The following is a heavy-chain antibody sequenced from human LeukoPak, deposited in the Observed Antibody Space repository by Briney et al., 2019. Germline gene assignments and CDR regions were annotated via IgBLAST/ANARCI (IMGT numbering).Heavy chain of an antibody. CDR2: IVVGSGNT. J-gene: IGHJ6*03. D-gene: IGHD5-18*01. V-gene: IGHV1-58*02. CDR3: AADLAYSCGPSYYYYMDV. Sequence: ASVKVSCKASGFTFTSSAMQWVRQARGQRLEWIGWIVVGSGNTNYAQKFQERVTITRGMSTSTAYMELSSLRSEDTAVYYCAADLAYSCGPSYYYYMDVWGKGTTVTVSS. CDR1: GFTFTSSA.